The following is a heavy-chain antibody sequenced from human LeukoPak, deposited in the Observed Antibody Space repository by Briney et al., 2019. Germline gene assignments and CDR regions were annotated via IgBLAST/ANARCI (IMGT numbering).Heavy chain of an antibody. J-gene: IGHJ6*03. CDR1: GGTFSSYA. CDR3: ARERYDFWSGYYRYNYYYYMDV. V-gene: IGHV1-69*05. CDR2: IIPIFGTA. D-gene: IGHD3-3*01. Sequence: GSSVKVSCKASGGTFSSYAISWVRQAPGQGLEWMGGIIPIFGTANYAQKIQGRVTITTDESTSTAYMELSSLRSEDTAVYYCARERYDFWSGYYRYNYYYYMDVWGKGTTVTVSS.